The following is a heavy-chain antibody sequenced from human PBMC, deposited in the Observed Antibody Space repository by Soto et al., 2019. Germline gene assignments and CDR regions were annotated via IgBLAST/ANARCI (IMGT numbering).Heavy chain of an antibody. CDR1: GGTFSSYA. Sequence: QVQLVQSGAEVKKPGSSVKVSCKASGGTFSSYAISWVRQAPGQGLEWMGGIIPIFGTANYAQKFQGRVTITADESTSTAYMELSRLRSEDTAVYYCASSEQYCSGGSCYRYYYGMDVWGQGTTVTVSS. CDR3: ASSEQYCSGGSCYRYYYGMDV. V-gene: IGHV1-69*01. D-gene: IGHD2-15*01. J-gene: IGHJ6*02. CDR2: IIPIFGTA.